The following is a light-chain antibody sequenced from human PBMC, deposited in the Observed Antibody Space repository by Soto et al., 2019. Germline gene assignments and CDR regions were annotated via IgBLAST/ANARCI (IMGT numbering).Light chain of an antibody. CDR2: DAS. CDR1: QVISYY. Sequence: DIQMTQSPSSLSASVGDSVTITCRASQVISYYLAWYQQKPGKAPKLLIYDASSLQSGVASRFSGSGTGTDFTLTISSLQPEDVGTYYCQKYNGAFTFGPGTKVDIK. CDR3: QKYNGAFT. V-gene: IGKV1-27*01. J-gene: IGKJ3*01.